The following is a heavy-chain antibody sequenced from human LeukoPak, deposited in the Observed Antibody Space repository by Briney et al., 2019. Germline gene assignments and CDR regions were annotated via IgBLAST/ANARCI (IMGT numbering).Heavy chain of an antibody. V-gene: IGHV1-69*04. D-gene: IGHD6-19*01. Sequence: GASVKVSCKASGGTFSSYAISWVRQAPGQGLEWMGRIIPILGIANYAQKFRGRVTITADKSTSTAYMELSSLRSEDTAVYYCAREDSSGWYWDYWGQGTLVTVSS. CDR2: IIPILGIA. CDR3: AREDSSGWYWDY. CDR1: GGTFSSYA. J-gene: IGHJ4*02.